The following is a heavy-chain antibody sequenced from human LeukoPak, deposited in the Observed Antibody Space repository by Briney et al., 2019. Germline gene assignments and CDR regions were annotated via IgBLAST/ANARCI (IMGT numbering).Heavy chain of an antibody. Sequence: PGGSLRLSCAASGFTFSSYGMHWVRQAPGKGLEWVAFIRYDGSNKYYADSVKGRFTISRDNSKNTLYPQMNSLRAEDTAVYYCARVPYLITMVRGVIITRYWFDPWGQGTLVTVSS. CDR3: ARVPYLITMVRGVIITRYWFDP. CDR2: IRYDGSNK. D-gene: IGHD3-10*01. V-gene: IGHV3-30*02. J-gene: IGHJ5*02. CDR1: GFTFSSYG.